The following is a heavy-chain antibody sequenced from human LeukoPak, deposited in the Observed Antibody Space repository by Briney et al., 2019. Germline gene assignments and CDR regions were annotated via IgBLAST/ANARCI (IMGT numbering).Heavy chain of an antibody. V-gene: IGHV3-30*02. D-gene: IGHD3-3*01. Sequence: GGSLRLSCVASGFTFSNYDMHWVRQAPGKRLEWVASMRNDGSQIYHADSVKGRFTISRDNSKNTLYLQMNSLRVEDTAIYYCAKDIGRRIFGVAYDAFHIWGQGTMVTVSS. CDR2: MRNDGSQI. CDR1: GFTFSNYD. CDR3: AKDIGRRIFGVAYDAFHI. J-gene: IGHJ3*02.